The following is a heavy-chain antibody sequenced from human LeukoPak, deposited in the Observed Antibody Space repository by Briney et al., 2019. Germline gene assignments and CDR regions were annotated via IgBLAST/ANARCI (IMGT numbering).Heavy chain of an antibody. J-gene: IGHJ4*02. CDR1: GFTFSDYW. Sequence: GGSLRLSCAASGFTFSDYWMNWVRQAPGKGLEWVSYIRSSSSTIYYADSVKGRFTISRDNAKNSLYLQMNSLRDEDTAVYYCARDGIQLWTGAFDYWGQGTLVTVSS. CDR3: ARDGIQLWTGAFDY. CDR2: IRSSSSTI. V-gene: IGHV3-48*02. D-gene: IGHD5-18*01.